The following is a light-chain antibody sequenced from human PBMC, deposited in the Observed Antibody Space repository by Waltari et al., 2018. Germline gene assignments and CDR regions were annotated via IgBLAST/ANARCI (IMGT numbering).Light chain of an antibody. CDR3: AAWDDSLSGWV. J-gene: IGLJ3*02. CDR2: RHN. CDR1: SSNIGINY. V-gene: IGLV1-47*01. Sequence: QSVLTQPPSASGTPGQTVTISCSGSSSNIGINYVYWYQPFPGTAPKLLIYRHNQRPSGVPDRFSGSKSGTSASLAISGLRSEDGADYYCAAWDDSLSGWVFGGGTKLTVL.